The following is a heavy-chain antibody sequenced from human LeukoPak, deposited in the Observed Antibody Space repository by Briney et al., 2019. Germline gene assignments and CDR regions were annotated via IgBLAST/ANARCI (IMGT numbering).Heavy chain of an antibody. V-gene: IGHV4-59*01. Sequence: SETLSLTCTVSGGSISSYYWSWIRQPPGKGLEWIGYIYYSGSTNYNPSLKSRVTISVDTSKNQFSLKLSSVTAADTAVYYCAXXXXXXXXXXSGYQGDNWFDPWGQGTLVTVSS. CDR1: GGSISSYY. CDR3: AXXXXXXXXXXSGYQGDNWFDP. J-gene: IGHJ5*02. CDR2: IYYSGST. D-gene: IGHD3-22*01.